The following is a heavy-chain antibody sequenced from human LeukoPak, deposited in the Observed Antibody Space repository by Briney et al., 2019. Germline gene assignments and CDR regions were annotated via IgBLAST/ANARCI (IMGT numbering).Heavy chain of an antibody. CDR2: IHPNSGGT. Sequence: ASVKVSCKASGYTFTDYYIHWVRQAPGQGLEWMGWIHPNSGGTNYAQKFQGWVTMTRDTSISTAYMELSRLRSDDTAVYYCARETSAATVTRSMDVWGQGTTVTVSS. J-gene: IGHJ6*02. V-gene: IGHV1-2*04. CDR1: GYTFTDYY. D-gene: IGHD4-17*01. CDR3: ARETSAATVTRSMDV.